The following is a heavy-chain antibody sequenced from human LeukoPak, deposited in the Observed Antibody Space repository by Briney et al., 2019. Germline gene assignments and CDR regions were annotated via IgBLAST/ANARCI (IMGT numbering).Heavy chain of an antibody. J-gene: IGHJ4*02. CDR3: ARDWDKDFWSGYFSY. CDR1: GFTFSSYG. Sequence: GGSLRLSCAASGFTFSSYGMHWVRQAPGKGLEWVAGIWYDGSNKYYADSVKGRFTISRDNSKNTLYLQMNSLRAEDTAVYYCARDWDKDFWSGYFSYWGQGTLVTVSS. D-gene: IGHD3-3*01. V-gene: IGHV3-33*01. CDR2: IWYDGSNK.